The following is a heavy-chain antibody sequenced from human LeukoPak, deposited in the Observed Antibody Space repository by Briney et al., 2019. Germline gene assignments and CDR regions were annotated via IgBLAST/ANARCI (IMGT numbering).Heavy chain of an antibody. D-gene: IGHD3-22*01. V-gene: IGHV3-48*03. J-gene: IGHJ4*02. CDR2: ISSSGSTI. CDR3: ARDGRAFGSSGYYVGRFDY. CDR1: GFTFSSYE. Sequence: PGGSLRLSCAASGFTFSSYEMNWVRQAPGKGLEWVSYISSSGSTIYYADSVKGRFTISRDNAKNSLYLQMNSLRAEDTAVYYCARDGRAFGSSGYYVGRFDYWGQGTLVTVSS.